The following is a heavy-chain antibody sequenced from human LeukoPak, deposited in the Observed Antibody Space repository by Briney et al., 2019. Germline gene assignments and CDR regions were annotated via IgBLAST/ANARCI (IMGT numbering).Heavy chain of an antibody. D-gene: IGHD2-15*01. CDR2: ISGYNGDI. V-gene: IGHV1-18*01. CDR1: GYTFSGYG. CDR3: ARGQDGSTDGLGYYYYMDV. Sequence: ASVKVSCKASGYTFSGYGVFWVRQAPGQGLECMGWISGYNGDIKYAQNFQGRVTMTTDTSTSTAYMELRSLRSDDTAVYYCARGQDGSTDGLGYYYYMDVWGRATTVTVS. J-gene: IGHJ6*03.